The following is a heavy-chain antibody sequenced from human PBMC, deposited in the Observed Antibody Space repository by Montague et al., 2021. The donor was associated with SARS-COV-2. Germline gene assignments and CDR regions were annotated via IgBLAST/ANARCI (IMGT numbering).Heavy chain of an antibody. CDR3: ARGSGYGSGSCFNWFDT. CDR1: GDSINNVNYF. J-gene: IGHJ5*02. V-gene: IGHV4-61*02. Sequence: TLSLTCSVFGDSINNVNYFWSWIRQPAGKGLEWIGRVYISGSTDYNPSLKSRVTMLLDKSANELTLQVTSVTAADTAVYYCARGSGYGSGSCFNWFDTWGQGLVVTVSS. CDR2: VYISGST. D-gene: IGHD3-10*01.